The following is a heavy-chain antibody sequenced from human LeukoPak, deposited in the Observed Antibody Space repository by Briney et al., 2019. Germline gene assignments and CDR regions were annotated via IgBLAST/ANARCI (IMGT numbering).Heavy chain of an antibody. CDR2: IYHSGST. J-gene: IGHJ5*02. Sequence: SETLSLTCTVSGGSISSGGYYWSWIRQPPGKGLEWIGYIYHSGSTYYNPSLKSRVTISVDRSKNQFPLKLSSVTAADTAVYYCARDSRNVMVRGVIILGWFDPWGQGTLVTVSS. D-gene: IGHD3-10*01. V-gene: IGHV4-30-2*01. CDR3: ARDSRNVMVRGVIILGWFDP. CDR1: GGSISSGGYY.